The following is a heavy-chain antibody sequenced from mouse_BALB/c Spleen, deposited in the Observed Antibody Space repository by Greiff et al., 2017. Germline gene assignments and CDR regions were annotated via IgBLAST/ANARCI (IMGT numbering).Heavy chain of an antibody. CDR2: SRNKANDYTT. CDR1: GFTFSDFY. CDR3: ARDAPSTMSTGYWYFDV. Sequence: EVMLVESGGGLVQPGGSLRLSCATSGFTFSDFYMEWVRQPPGKRQEWMAASRNKANDYTTEYSASVKGQFIVSSDTSQSILTLQMNAPRAEDTAIYDCARDAPSTMSTGYWYFDVWGAGTTVTVSS. J-gene: IGHJ1*01. D-gene: IGHD2-4*01. V-gene: IGHV7-1*02.